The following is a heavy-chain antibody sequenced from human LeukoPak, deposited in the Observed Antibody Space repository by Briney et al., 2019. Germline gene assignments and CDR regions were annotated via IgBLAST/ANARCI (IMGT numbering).Heavy chain of an antibody. CDR1: GYTFRSYW. V-gene: IGHV3-74*01. D-gene: IGHD3-10*02. J-gene: IGHJ6*04. Sequence: GGSLRLSCAASGYTFRSYWMHWVRQAPGKGLVWVSRVNSDGSLTNYADSVKGRFTISRDNAKNTLYLQINSLRAEDTAVYYCAELGITMIGGVWGKGTTVTISS. CDR3: AELGITMIGGV. CDR2: VNSDGSLT.